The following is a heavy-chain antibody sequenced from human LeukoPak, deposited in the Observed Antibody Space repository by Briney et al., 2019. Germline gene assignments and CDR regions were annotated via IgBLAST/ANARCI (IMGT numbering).Heavy chain of an antibody. CDR3: ARGMDV. CDR2: MYYSGST. J-gene: IGHJ6*03. Sequence: SETLSLTCTVSGGSISSSSYYWGWIRQPPGKGLEWIGSMYYSGSTYHNPSLKSRVTISPDTSKTQFSLKLSSVTAADTAMYYCARGMDVWGKGTTVTVSS. CDR1: GGSISSSSYY. V-gene: IGHV4-39*07.